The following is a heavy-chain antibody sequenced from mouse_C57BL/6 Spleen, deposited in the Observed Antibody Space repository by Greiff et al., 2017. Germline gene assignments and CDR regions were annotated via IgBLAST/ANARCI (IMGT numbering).Heavy chain of an antibody. D-gene: IGHD1-1*01. CDR1: GYTFTDYY. CDR3: ASHYGREREFFAY. J-gene: IGHJ3*01. Sequence: EVQLQQSGPELVKPGASVKTSCKASGYTFTDYYMNWVKQSHGKSLEWIGDINPNNGGTSYNQKFKGKATLTVDKSSSTAYMELRSLTSEDSAVYYCASHYGREREFFAYWGQGTLVTVSA. V-gene: IGHV1-26*01. CDR2: INPNNGGT.